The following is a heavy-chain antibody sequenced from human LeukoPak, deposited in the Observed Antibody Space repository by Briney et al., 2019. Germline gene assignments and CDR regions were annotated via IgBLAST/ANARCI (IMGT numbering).Heavy chain of an antibody. V-gene: IGHV3-33*06. J-gene: IGHJ4*02. D-gene: IGHD6-13*01. CDR3: AKDRGQQLVLDY. CDR1: GFTFSSYG. CDR2: IWYDGSNK. Sequence: GGSLRLSCAASGFTFSSYGMHWVRQAPGKGLEWVAVIWYDGSNKYYADSVKGRFTISRDNSKNTLYLQVNSLRAEDTAVYYCAKDRGQQLVLDYWGQGTLVTVSS.